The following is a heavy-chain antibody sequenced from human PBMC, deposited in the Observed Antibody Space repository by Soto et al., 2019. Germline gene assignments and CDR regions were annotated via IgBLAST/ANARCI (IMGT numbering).Heavy chain of an antibody. D-gene: IGHD4-4*01. CDR3: ARAHLRVTIEGYYYYGMDV. J-gene: IGHJ6*02. V-gene: IGHV4-31*03. CDR2: IYYSGST. Sequence: QVQLQESGPGLVKPSQTLSLTCTVSGGSISSGGYYWSWIRQHPGKGLEWIGYIYYSGSTYYNPSFGRRVTISVDTSKNQCSLKLSSVTAADTAVYYCARAHLRVTIEGYYYYGMDVWGQGTTVTVSS. CDR1: GGSISSGGYY.